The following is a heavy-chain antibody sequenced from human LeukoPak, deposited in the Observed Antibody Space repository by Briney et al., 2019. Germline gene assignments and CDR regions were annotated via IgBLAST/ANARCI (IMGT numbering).Heavy chain of an antibody. V-gene: IGHV4-31*03. CDR2: IYYSGST. CDR3: ARLDDSSGYYPYYFDY. D-gene: IGHD3-22*01. J-gene: IGHJ4*02. Sequence: SETLSLTCTVSGGSISSGGYYWSWIRQHPGKGLEWIVYIYYSGSTYYNPSLKSRVTISVDTSKNQFSLKLSSVTAADTAVYYCARLDDSSGYYPYYFDYWGQGTLVTVSS. CDR1: GGSISSGGYY.